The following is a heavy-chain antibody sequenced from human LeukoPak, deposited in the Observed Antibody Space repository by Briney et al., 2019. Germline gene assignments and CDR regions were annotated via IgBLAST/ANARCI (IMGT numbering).Heavy chain of an antibody. CDR2: INPNSGGT. CDR3: ARSEFCRGGSCPFDY. Sequence: ASVKVSCKASGYTFTGYYMHWVRQAPGQGLEWMGWINPNSGGTNYAQKFQGWVTMTRDTSISTAYMELSRLRSDDTAVYYCARSEFCRGGSCPFDYWGQGTLVTVSS. D-gene: IGHD2-15*01. CDR1: GYTFTGYY. V-gene: IGHV1-2*04. J-gene: IGHJ4*02.